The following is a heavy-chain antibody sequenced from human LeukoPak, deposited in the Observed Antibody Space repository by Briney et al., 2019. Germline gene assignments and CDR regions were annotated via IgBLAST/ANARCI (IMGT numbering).Heavy chain of an antibody. CDR3: ARNVKGAGYYYYMDV. V-gene: IGHV4-34*01. Sequence: PSETLSLTCAVYGGSFSGYYWSWIRQPPGKGLEWIGEINHSGSTNYNPSLKSRVTISVDTSKNQFSLKLSSVTAADTAVYYCARNVKGAGYYYYMDVWGKGTTVTISS. CDR2: INHSGST. CDR1: GGSFSGYY. J-gene: IGHJ6*03. D-gene: IGHD1-26*01.